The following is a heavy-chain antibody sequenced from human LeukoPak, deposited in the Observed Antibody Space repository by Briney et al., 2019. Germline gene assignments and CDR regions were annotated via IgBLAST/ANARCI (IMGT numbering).Heavy chain of an antibody. V-gene: IGHV1-2*02. CDR3: ARVVVPAAMGNWFDP. Sequence: ASVKVSCKASGYTITDYYIHWVRQAPGQGLEWMGWINPNSGGTNYAQKFQGRVTMTRDTSISTAYMELSRLRSDDTAVYYCARVVVPAAMGNWFDPWGQGTLVTVSS. D-gene: IGHD2-2*01. CDR2: INPNSGGT. J-gene: IGHJ5*02. CDR1: GYTITDYY.